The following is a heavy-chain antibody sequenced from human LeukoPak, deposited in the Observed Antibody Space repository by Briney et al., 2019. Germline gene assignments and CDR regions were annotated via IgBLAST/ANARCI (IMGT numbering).Heavy chain of an antibody. CDR1: GGSFSGYY. Sequence: PSETLSLTCAVYGGSFSGYYWSWIRQPPGKGLEWIGEINHSGSTNYNPSLKSRVTVSVVTSKNQFSLKLSSVTAADTAVYYCARVDFWSGYYRDYWGQGTLVTVSS. V-gene: IGHV4-34*01. CDR2: INHSGST. J-gene: IGHJ4*02. D-gene: IGHD3-3*01. CDR3: ARVDFWSGYYRDY.